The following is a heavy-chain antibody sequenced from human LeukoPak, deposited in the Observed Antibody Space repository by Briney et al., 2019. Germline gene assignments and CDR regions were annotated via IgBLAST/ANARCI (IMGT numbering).Heavy chain of an antibody. V-gene: IGHV3-53*01. CDR3: ARGDRNGYNWFDP. D-gene: IGHD3-22*01. CDR1: GINVSSNS. J-gene: IGHJ5*02. Sequence: GGSLRLSCAASGINVSSNSMNWVRQAPGKGLEWVSLIYIGGSTYYADSVKGRFTNSRDNSKNTVYLQMNSLRAEDTAVYYCARGDRNGYNWFDPWGQGTLVTVSS. CDR2: IYIGGST.